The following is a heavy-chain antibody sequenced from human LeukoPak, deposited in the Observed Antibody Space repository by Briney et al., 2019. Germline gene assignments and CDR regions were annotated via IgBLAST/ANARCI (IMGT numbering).Heavy chain of an antibody. J-gene: IGHJ5*02. V-gene: IGHV1-2*02. CDR3: ARRYCSSTSCQQNWFDP. CDR2: INPNGGGT. CDR1: GYTFTGYY. D-gene: IGHD2-2*01. Sequence: ASVKVSCKASGYTFTGYYMHWVRQAPGQGLEWMGWINPNGGGTNYAQKFQGRVTMTRDTSISTAYMELSRLRSDDTAVYYCARRYCSSTSCQQNWFDPWGQGTLVTVSS.